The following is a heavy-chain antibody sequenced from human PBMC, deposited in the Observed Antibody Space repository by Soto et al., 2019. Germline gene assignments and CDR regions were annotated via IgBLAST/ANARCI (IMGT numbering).Heavy chain of an antibody. D-gene: IGHD2-21*02. CDR1: GGSISSSSYY. CDR3: ARQVVTQLSAFDY. CDR2: IYYSGST. Sequence: SETLSLTCTVSGGSISSSSYYWGWIRQPPGKGLEWIGSIYYSGSTYYNPSLKSRVTISVDTSKNQFSLKLSSVTATDTAVYYCARQVVTQLSAFDYWGQGTQVTVSS. V-gene: IGHV4-39*01. J-gene: IGHJ4*02.